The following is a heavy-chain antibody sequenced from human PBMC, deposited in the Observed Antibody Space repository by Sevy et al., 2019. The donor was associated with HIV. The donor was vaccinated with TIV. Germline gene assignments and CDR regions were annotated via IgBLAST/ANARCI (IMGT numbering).Heavy chain of an antibody. CDR3: VRADPDQHFDS. CDR2: VDPSAGNT. CDR1: GDTFTNNY. J-gene: IGHJ4*02. Sequence: ASVKVSCKASGDTFTNNYIHWVRQAPGQGLEWMGMVDPSAGNTTYAQKFQGRVTMTRDTSMSILYLDLSSLGSEDTAMDYCVRADPDQHFDSWGQGTLVTVSS. V-gene: IGHV1-46*01.